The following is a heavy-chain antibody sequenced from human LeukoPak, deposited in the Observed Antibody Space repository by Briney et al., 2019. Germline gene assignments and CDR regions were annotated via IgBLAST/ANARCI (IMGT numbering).Heavy chain of an antibody. J-gene: IGHJ4*02. CDR2: INHSGST. Sequence: PSETLSLTCTVSGGSISSSSYYWSWIRQPPGKGLEWIGEINHSGSTNYNPSVKSRVTISVDTSKNQFSLQLRSVTAADTAVYYCARPKYSSSWYFDSWGQGTLVTVSS. CDR1: GGSISSSSYY. CDR3: ARPKYSSSWYFDS. V-gene: IGHV4-39*07. D-gene: IGHD6-13*01.